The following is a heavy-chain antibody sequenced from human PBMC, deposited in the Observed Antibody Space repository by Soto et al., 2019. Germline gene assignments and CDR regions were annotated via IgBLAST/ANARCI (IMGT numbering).Heavy chain of an antibody. CDR3: AIYASSSEWDYFDY. CDR2: IYPGDSET. V-gene: IGHV5-51*01. D-gene: IGHD6-6*01. CDR1: GYRFTDYW. Sequence: SLKISCKGSGYRFTDYWIGWVRQMPGKGLEWMGIIYPGDSETTYGPSFQGQVTISADKSISTAYLQWSSLKASDTAMYYCAIYASSSEWDYFDYWGQGTLVTVSS. J-gene: IGHJ4*02.